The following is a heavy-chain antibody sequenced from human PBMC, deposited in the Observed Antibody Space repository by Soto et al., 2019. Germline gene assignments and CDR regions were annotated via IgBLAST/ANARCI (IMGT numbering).Heavy chain of an antibody. CDR1: GLTFSTYA. D-gene: IGHD2-15*01. CDR3: ANDLIVVITANNY. J-gene: IGHJ4*02. CDR2: ISGDGEIT. V-gene: IGHV3-23*01. Sequence: EVQFLESGGDLVQPGGSLRLSCAASGLTFSTYAMSWVRQAPGKGLEWVSTISGDGEITYYADSVKGRFTISRDNFKNTLYLQMNSLRSEDTAVYYCANDLIVVITANNYWGQGTLVTVSS.